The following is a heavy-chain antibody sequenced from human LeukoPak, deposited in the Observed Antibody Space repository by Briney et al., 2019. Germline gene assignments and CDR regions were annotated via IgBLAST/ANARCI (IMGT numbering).Heavy chain of an antibody. V-gene: IGHV5-51*01. CDR1: GYSFTSYW. Sequence: GESLKISCKGSGYSFTSYWIGWVRQMPGKGLEWMGIIYPGDSDTRYSPSFQGQVTISADKSISTAYLQWSSLKASDTAMYYCARTRHAVLPQGGAFDIWGQGTMVTVSS. D-gene: IGHD2-8*01. CDR3: ARTRHAVLPQGGAFDI. J-gene: IGHJ3*02. CDR2: IYPGDSDT.